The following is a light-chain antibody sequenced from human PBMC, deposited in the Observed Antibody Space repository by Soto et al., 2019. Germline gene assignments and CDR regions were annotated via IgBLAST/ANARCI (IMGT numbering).Light chain of an antibody. Sequence: EIVMTQSPATLSVSPGESATLSCRASQSIGITVAWYQQKPGQAPRLLIYGPSTRVTGIPARFSGSGSGTEFTLTISGLQSEDFAIYYCQQYNNWLRGTFGQGTKLEIK. CDR3: QQYNNWLRGT. J-gene: IGKJ2*02. CDR2: GPS. V-gene: IGKV3-15*01. CDR1: QSIGIT.